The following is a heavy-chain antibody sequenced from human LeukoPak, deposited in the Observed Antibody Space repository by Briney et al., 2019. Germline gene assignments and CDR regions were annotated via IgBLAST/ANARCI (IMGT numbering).Heavy chain of an antibody. D-gene: IGHD6-19*01. Sequence: GGSLRLSCAASGFTFSTYSMNWVRQAPGKGLEWVAVISYDGRSKIYADSVKGRLTISRDNSKNTLYLQMNSLRTEDTAVYYCARAAAETGAFRDNWFDPWGQGTLVTVSS. V-gene: IGHV3-30*03. CDR2: ISYDGRSK. J-gene: IGHJ5*02. CDR3: ARAAAETGAFRDNWFDP. CDR1: GFTFSTYS.